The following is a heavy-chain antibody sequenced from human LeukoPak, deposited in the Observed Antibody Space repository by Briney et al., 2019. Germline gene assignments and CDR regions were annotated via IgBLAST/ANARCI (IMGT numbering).Heavy chain of an antibody. CDR3: AKDRPTGPFSTSSGEVDY. CDR2: IKQDGSEK. CDR1: GFSFSSYW. Sequence: GGSLRLSCAASGFSFSSYWMTWVRQAPGKGLEWVANIKQDGSEKYYVGSVKGRFTISRDNTKNSLYLQMNSLRAEDTAVYYCAKDRPTGPFSTSSGEVDYWGQGTLVTVSS. D-gene: IGHD6-6*01. J-gene: IGHJ4*02. V-gene: IGHV3-7*01.